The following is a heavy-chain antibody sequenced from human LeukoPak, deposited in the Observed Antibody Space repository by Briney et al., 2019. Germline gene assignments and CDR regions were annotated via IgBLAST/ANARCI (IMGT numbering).Heavy chain of an antibody. CDR2: ISAYNGNT. Sequence: GASVKVSCKASGYTFTSYGISWVRQAPGQGLEWVGWISAYNGNTNYAQKLQGRVTMTTDTSTSTAYMELRSLRSDDTAVYYCARDDRSRGDYYDSSGYCPFDYWGQGTLVTVSS. J-gene: IGHJ4*02. CDR1: GYTFTSYG. CDR3: ARDDRSRGDYYDSSGYCPFDY. V-gene: IGHV1-18*01. D-gene: IGHD3-22*01.